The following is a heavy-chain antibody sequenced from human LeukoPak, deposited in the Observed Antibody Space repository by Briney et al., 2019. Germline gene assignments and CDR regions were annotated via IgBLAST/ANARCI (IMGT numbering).Heavy chain of an antibody. J-gene: IGHJ4*02. D-gene: IGHD2-2*01. CDR1: GFTFSSYW. V-gene: IGHV4-59*08. Sequence: GSLRLSCAASGFTFSSYWMHWIRQPPGKGLEWIGYIYYSGSTNYNPSLKSRVTMSVDTSKNQFSLRLSSVTAADTAVYYCARSYCSSISCYSYFDYWGQGTLVTVSS. CDR2: IYYSGST. CDR3: ARSYCSSISCYSYFDY.